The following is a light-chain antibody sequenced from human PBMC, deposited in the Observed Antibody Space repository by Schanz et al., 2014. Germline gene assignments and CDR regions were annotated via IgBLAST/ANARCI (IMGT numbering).Light chain of an antibody. V-gene: IGKV2-28*01. CDR1: QSLLHSDGKNY. CDR3: MQALQTLPIT. Sequence: DIVMTQSPLSLPVTPGEPASIFCRSSQSLLHSDGKNYLDWYLQKPGQSPQLLIYLGSNRASGVPGRFSGSGSGTDFTLKISRVEADDVGIYYCMQALQTLPITFGQGTRLEIK. CDR2: LGS. J-gene: IGKJ5*01.